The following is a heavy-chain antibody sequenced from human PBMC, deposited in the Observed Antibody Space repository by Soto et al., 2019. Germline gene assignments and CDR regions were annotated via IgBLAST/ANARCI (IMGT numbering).Heavy chain of an antibody. V-gene: IGHV1-8*01. D-gene: IGHD2-8*01. CDR2: MNPNSGNT. J-gene: IGHJ3*02. Sequence: ASVKVSCKASGYTFTSYDINWVRQATGQGLEWMGWMNPNSGNTGYAQKFQGRVTMTRNTSISTAYMELSSLRSEDTAVYYCARGHDIVLLNDGFDIWGQGTMVTVAS. CDR1: GYTFTSYD. CDR3: ARGHDIVLLNDGFDI.